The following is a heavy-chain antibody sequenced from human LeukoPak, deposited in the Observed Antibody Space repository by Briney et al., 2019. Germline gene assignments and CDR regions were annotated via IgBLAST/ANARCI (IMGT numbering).Heavy chain of an antibody. V-gene: IGHV1-2*02. Sequence: GASVKVSCKASGNTFTDYYLHWVRQAPGQGLEWMAWINPTSGGTAYAQKFQGRVSVTRDTSINTAYIELSSLTSDDTAVYYCARESGSTYDYWGQGTLVTVSS. CDR3: ARESGSTYDY. J-gene: IGHJ4*02. D-gene: IGHD6-13*01. CDR1: GNTFTDYY. CDR2: INPTSGGT.